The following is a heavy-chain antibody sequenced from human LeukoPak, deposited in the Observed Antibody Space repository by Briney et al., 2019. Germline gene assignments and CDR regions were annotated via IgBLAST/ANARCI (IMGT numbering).Heavy chain of an antibody. V-gene: IGHV1-2*02. CDR2: INPNSGGT. CDR3: ASVYYDSSGYYNFDY. Sequence: EASVKVSCKASGYTFTGYYMHWVRRAPGQGLEWMGWINPNSGGTNYAQKFQGRVTMTRDTSISTAYMELSRLRSDDTAVYYCASVYYDSSGYYNFDYWGQGTLVTVSS. D-gene: IGHD3-22*01. J-gene: IGHJ4*02. CDR1: GYTFTGYY.